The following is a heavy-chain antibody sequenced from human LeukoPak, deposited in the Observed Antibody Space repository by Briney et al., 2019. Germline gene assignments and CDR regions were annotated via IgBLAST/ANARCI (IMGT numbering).Heavy chain of an antibody. Sequence: PAGSLRLSCAASGFTFSPYAMSWVRQAPGKGLEWVSSISGNGGSTYYADSVKGRFTISRDNYKNTLYLQMNSLRAKDTALYYCARSHNNVFGCWGQGALVTVSS. J-gene: IGHJ4*02. CDR1: GFTFSPYA. V-gene: IGHV3-23*01. D-gene: IGHD3-3*01. CDR3: ARSHNNVFGC. CDR2: ISGNGGST.